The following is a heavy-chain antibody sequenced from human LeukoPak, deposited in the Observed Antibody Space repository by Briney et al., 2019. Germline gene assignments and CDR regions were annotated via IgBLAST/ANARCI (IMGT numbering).Heavy chain of an antibody. CDR1: GFTFSSYG. CDR2: ISYDGSNK. CDR3: AKDRTLRYFATAYYGMDV. V-gene: IGHV3-30*18. Sequence: GGSLRLSCAASGFTFSSYGMHWVRQAPGKGLEWVAVISYDGSNKYYADSVKGRFTISRDNSKNTLYLQMNSLRAEDTAVYYCAKDRTLRYFATAYYGMDVWGQGTTVTVSS. J-gene: IGHJ6*02. D-gene: IGHD3-9*01.